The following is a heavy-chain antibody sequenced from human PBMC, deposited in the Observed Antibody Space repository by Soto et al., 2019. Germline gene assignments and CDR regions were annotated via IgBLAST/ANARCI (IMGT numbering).Heavy chain of an antibody. CDR2: ISGSGDST. V-gene: IGHV3-23*01. CDR1: GFTFSSYA. D-gene: IGHD6-19*01. CDR3: AKNLHSWLVHWFDP. Sequence: EVQLLESGGGLVQPGGSLRLSCAASGFTFSSYAMSWVRQAPGKGLEWVSAISGSGDSTYYADSVKGRFTSSRDNSKNTLYLHTNSLRAEDTAVYYCAKNLHSWLVHWFDPWGEGTLVTVSS. J-gene: IGHJ5*02.